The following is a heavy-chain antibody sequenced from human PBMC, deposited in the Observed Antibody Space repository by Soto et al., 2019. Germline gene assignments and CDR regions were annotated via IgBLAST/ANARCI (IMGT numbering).Heavy chain of an antibody. CDR2: ISSSSSYI. D-gene: IGHD3-3*01. J-gene: IGHJ4*02. Sequence: EVQLVESGGGLVKPGGSLRLSCAASGFTFSSYSMNWVRQAPGKGLEWVSSISSSSSYIYYADSVKGRFTISRDNAKNSLYLQMNSLRAEDTAVYYCARDDSYYDFWSGYSDYWGQGTLVTVSS. CDR3: ARDDSYYDFWSGYSDY. CDR1: GFTFSSYS. V-gene: IGHV3-21*01.